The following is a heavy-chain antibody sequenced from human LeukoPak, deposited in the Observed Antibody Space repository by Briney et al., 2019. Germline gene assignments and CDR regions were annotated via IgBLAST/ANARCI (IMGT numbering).Heavy chain of an antibody. D-gene: IGHD4-17*01. CDR1: GFTFSSYE. Sequence: PGGSLRLSCAASGFTFSSYEMNWVRQAPGKGLEWVSYIGSSGSTIYYADSVRGRFAISRDNAKNSLYLQMNSLRAEDTAVYYCARGGDDYGDYGAGFDYWGQGTLVTVSS. CDR3: ARGGDDYGDYGAGFDY. CDR2: IGSSGSTI. J-gene: IGHJ4*02. V-gene: IGHV3-48*03.